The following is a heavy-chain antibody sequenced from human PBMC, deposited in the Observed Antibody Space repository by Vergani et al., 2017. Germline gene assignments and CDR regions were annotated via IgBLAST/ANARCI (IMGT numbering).Heavy chain of an antibody. D-gene: IGHD2-2*01. Sequence: QVQLVQSGAEVKKPGASVKVSCKASGYTFTGYYMHWVRQAPGQGLEWMGWINPNSGGTNYAQKFQGRVTMTRDTSISTAYMELGRLRSDDTAVYYCGRIYCSRTRSIEYIQDGGEGSLVTV. CDR2: INPNSGGT. CDR3: GRIYCSRTRSIEYIQD. CDR1: GYTFTGYY. V-gene: IGHV1-2*02. J-gene: IGHJ1*01.